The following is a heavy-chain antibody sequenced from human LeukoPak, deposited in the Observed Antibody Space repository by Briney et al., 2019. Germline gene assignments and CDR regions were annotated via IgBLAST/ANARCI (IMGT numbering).Heavy chain of an antibody. V-gene: IGHV1-18*01. J-gene: IGHJ5*02. CDR2: ISAYNVNT. CDR3: ARDHRGCSRPSCQVWFAP. CDR1: GYTFTSYG. D-gene: IGHD2-2*01. Sequence: GASVKVSCKASGYTFTSYGISWVRQAPGQGLEWRGWISAYNVNTNYAQKLQGRVTMTTDTSTSTAYIDLRSLRSDDTAVYYCARDHRGCSRPSCQVWFAPWGQGTLVTVSS.